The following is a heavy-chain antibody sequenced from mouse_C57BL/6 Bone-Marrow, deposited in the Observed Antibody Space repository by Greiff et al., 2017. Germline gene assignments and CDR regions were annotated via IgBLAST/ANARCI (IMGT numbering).Heavy chain of an antibody. D-gene: IGHD2-1*01. J-gene: IGHJ2*01. V-gene: IGHV1-81*01. Sequence: VQLQQSGAELARPGASVKLSCKASGYTFTSYGISWVKQRTGQGLEWIGEIYPRSGNTYYNEKFKGKATLTADKSSSTAYMELRSLTSEDSAVYFCARRDPYGNYEGWGLGTTLTVSS. CDR3: ARRDPYGNYEG. CDR2: IYPRSGNT. CDR1: GYTFTSYG.